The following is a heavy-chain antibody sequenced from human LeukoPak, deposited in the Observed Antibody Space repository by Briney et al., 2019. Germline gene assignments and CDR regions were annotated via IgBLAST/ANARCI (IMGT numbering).Heavy chain of an antibody. D-gene: IGHD4-23*01. Sequence: GGSLRLSCAVSGFTFSSYWMHWVRQAPGKGLVWVSRIDRDGSRINYADSVKGRFSISRDNGKNTLFLQMNSLRAEDAAVYYCVRGNDYGGPHYWGQGTLVTVSS. CDR3: VRGNDYGGPHY. V-gene: IGHV3-74*01. CDR2: IDRDGSRI. J-gene: IGHJ4*02. CDR1: GFTFSSYW.